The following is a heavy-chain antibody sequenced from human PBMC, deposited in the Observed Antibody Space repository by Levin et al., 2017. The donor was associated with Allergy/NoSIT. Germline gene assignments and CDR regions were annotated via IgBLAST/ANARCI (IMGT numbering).Heavy chain of an antibody. D-gene: IGHD6-19*01. Sequence: GESLKISCAASGFTFSSTSINWVRQAPGKGLEWVSYISSGSSAIYYADSVEGRFTISRDNAQNSVYLQMNSLRDEDTAVYYCARGRSSGRAGMDGWGQGTTVTVSS. CDR2: ISSGSSAI. V-gene: IGHV3-48*02. J-gene: IGHJ6*02. CDR3: ARGRSSGRAGMDG. CDR1: GFTFSSTS.